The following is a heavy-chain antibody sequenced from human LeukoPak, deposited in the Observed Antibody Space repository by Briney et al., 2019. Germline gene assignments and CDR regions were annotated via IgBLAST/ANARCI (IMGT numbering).Heavy chain of an antibody. Sequence: GGSLRLSCAASGFTFSSYEMNWVRQAPGKGLEWVSYISTTGSSIYYADSVKGRFTISRDNAKNSLYLQMNSLRVEDTALYYCARFEFGDPPIYYYYMDVWGKGTTVTVSS. D-gene: IGHD4-17*01. CDR3: ARFEFGDPPIYYYYMDV. J-gene: IGHJ6*03. CDR1: GFTFSSYE. CDR2: ISTTGSSI. V-gene: IGHV3-48*03.